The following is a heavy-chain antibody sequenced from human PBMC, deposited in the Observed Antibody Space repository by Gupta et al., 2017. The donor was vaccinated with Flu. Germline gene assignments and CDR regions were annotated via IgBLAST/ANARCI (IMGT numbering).Heavy chain of an antibody. V-gene: IGHV5-51*01. CDR3: ARLSCSSTSCPQPGYYYYYMDG. J-gene: IGHJ6*03. CDR1: W. D-gene: IGHD2-2*01. CDR2: IYPGDSDT. Sequence: WIGWVRQMPGKGLEWMGIIYPGDSDTRYSPSFQGQVTISADKSISTAYLQWSSLKASDTAMYYCARLSCSSTSCPQPGYYYYYMDGWGKGTTVTVSS.